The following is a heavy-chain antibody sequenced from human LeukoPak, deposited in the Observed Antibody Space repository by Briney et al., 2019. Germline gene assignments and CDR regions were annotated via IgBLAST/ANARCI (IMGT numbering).Heavy chain of an antibody. CDR3: ARVTEVAATYDFWSGYPYYFDY. J-gene: IGHJ4*02. CDR1: GFTFSSYA. Sequence: GGSLRLSCAASGFTFSSYAMSWVRQAPGKGLEWVSAISGSGGSTYYADSVKGRFTISRDNSKNTLYLQMNSLRAEDTAVYYCARVTEVAATYDFWSGYPYYFDYWGQGTLVTVSS. CDR2: ISGSGGST. V-gene: IGHV3-23*01. D-gene: IGHD3-3*01.